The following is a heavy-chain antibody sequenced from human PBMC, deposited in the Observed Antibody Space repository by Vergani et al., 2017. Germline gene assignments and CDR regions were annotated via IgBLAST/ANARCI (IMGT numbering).Heavy chain of an antibody. CDR3: ARGPSYTWNDGPPFDY. Sequence: EVQLVESGGGLVKPGGSLRLSCAASGFTFSSYSMNWVRQAPGKGLEWVSSISSSSSYIYYADSVKGRFTISRDNAKNSLYLQMNSLRAEDTAVYYCARGPSYTWNDGPPFDYWGQGTLVTVSS. CDR2: ISSSSSYI. V-gene: IGHV3-21*01. J-gene: IGHJ4*02. D-gene: IGHD1-20*01. CDR1: GFTFSSYS.